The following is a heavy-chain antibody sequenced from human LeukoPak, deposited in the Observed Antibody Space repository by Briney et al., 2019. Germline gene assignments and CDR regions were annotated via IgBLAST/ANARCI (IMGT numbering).Heavy chain of an antibody. CDR2: IIPIFGTA. J-gene: IGHJ4*02. Sequence: GASVKVSCKASGYTFTSYAMNWGRQAPGQGLEWMGWIIPIFGTANYAQKFQGRVTITADKSTSTAYMELSSLRSEDTAVYYCARTSGSYYRFDYWGQGTLVIVSS. CDR1: GYTFTSYA. V-gene: IGHV1-69*06. D-gene: IGHD1-26*01. CDR3: ARTSGSYYRFDY.